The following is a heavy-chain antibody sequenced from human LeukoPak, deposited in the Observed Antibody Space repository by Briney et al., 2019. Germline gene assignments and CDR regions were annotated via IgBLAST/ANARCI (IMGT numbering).Heavy chain of an antibody. V-gene: IGHV1-18*01. CDR1: GYTFTSYG. J-gene: IGHJ6*03. Sequence: ASVKVSCKASGYTFTSYGISWVRQAPGQGLEWMGWITAYNGNTNYAQKLQGRVTMTRDTSISTAYMELRRLRSDDTAVYYCARGHRYGFLSGDHYYYYMDVWGKGTSVTISS. D-gene: IGHD5-18*01. CDR3: ARGHRYGFLSGDHYYYYMDV. CDR2: ITAYNGNT.